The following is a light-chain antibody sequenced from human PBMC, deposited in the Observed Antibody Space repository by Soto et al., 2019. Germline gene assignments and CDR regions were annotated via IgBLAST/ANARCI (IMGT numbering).Light chain of an antibody. J-gene: IGKJ2*02. V-gene: IGKV1-5*03. Sequence: DIQMTQSPSTLSASVGDRVTITCRASQSISTWLAWYQHKLGKAPKLLIYQASNLEGGVPSRFSGSGSGTEFTLTISSLQPDDFATYYCQQYITYSRTFGQGTKVETK. CDR3: QQYITYSRT. CDR1: QSISTW. CDR2: QAS.